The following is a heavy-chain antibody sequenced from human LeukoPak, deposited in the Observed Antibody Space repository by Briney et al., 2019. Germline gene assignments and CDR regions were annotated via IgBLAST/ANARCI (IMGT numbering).Heavy chain of an antibody. CDR2: ISAYNGNT. J-gene: IGHJ3*02. V-gene: IGHV1-18*01. D-gene: IGHD3-22*01. Sequence: ASVKVSCKASGYTFTSYGISWVRQAPGQGLEWMGWISAYNGNTNYAQKLQGRVTMTTDTSTSTAYMELRSLRSEDTAVYYCARDRKYYDSSGRYDAFDIWGQGTMVTVSS. CDR1: GYTFTSYG. CDR3: ARDRKYYDSSGRYDAFDI.